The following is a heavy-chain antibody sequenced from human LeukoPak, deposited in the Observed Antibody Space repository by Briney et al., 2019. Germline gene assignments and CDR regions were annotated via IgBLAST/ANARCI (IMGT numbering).Heavy chain of an antibody. V-gene: IGHV1-69*04. Sequence: SVKVSCKASGGTFSSCAISWVRQAPGQGLEWMGRIIPIFGIANYAQKFQGRVTTTADKSTSTAYMELSSLRSEDTAVYYCARHPHCSSTSCYPIIENGENYYGMDVWGQGTTVTVSS. CDR3: ARHPHCSSTSCYPIIENGENYYGMDV. CDR1: GGTFSSCA. CDR2: IIPIFGIA. J-gene: IGHJ6*02. D-gene: IGHD2-2*01.